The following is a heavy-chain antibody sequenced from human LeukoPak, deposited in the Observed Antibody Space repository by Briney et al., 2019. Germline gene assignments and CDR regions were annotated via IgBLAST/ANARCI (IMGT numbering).Heavy chain of an antibody. CDR3: ARTQWFGDPTAEREAFDI. J-gene: IGHJ3*02. D-gene: IGHD3-10*01. Sequence: GGSLRLSCAASGFTFSSYSMNWVRQAPGKGLEWVSSISSSSNYIYYADSVTGRFTISRDNAKNSLYLQMKSLRAEDTAVYYCARTQWFGDPTAEREAFDIWGQGTMVTVSS. V-gene: IGHV3-21*01. CDR2: ISSSSNYI. CDR1: GFTFSSYS.